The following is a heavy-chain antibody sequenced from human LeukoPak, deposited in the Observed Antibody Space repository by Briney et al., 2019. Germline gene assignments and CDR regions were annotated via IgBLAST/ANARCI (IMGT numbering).Heavy chain of an antibody. CDR2: INTDGTST. CDR3: ARGSVGPDC. D-gene: IGHD1-26*01. CDR1: GFTFSNYW. J-gene: IGHJ4*02. Sequence: WGSLRLSCAASGFTFSNYWMHWVRQAPGKGLEWVSRINTDGTSTIYADSVRGRFTISRDNAKNTVYLQMNSLRAEDTAVYYCARGSVGPDCWGQGTLVTVSS. V-gene: IGHV3-74*01.